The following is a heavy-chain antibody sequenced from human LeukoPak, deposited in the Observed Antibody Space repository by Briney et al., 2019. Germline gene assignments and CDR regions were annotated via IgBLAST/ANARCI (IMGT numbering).Heavy chain of an antibody. V-gene: IGHV4-59*08. Sequence: SETLSLTCTVSGGSISSYYWSWIRQPPGKGLEWVGYIYYSGSTNYNPSLKSRVTISVDTSKNQFSLKLSSVTAADTAVYYCARSPWELEQQPFDYWGQGTLVTVSS. D-gene: IGHD1-26*01. CDR3: ARSPWELEQQPFDY. CDR1: GGSISSYY. CDR2: IYYSGST. J-gene: IGHJ4*02.